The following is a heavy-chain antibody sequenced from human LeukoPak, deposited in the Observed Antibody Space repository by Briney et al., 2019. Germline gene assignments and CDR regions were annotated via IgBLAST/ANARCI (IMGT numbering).Heavy chain of an antibody. CDR3: ARDSYSSPGDY. Sequence: PGGSLRLSCAASGFTFSSYGMHWVRQAPGKGLEWVAVIWYDGSNKYYADSVKGRFTISRDNSKNTLYLQMNSLRAEDTAVYYCARDSYSSPGDYWGQGTLVTVSS. D-gene: IGHD3-22*01. V-gene: IGHV3-33*01. CDR1: GFTFSSYG. J-gene: IGHJ4*02. CDR2: IWYDGSNK.